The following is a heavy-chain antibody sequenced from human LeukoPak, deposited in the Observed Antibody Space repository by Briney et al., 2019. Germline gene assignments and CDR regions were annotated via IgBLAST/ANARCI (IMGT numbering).Heavy chain of an antibody. D-gene: IGHD6-19*01. CDR2: INPNSGGT. J-gene: IGHJ4*02. CDR1: GYTFTGYY. Sequence: GASVKVSCKASGYTFTGYYMHWVRQAPGQGLEWMGWINPNSGGTNYAQKFQGRVTMTRDTSISTAYMELSRLRSDDTAVYYCARVFYRQWLVTCYWGQGTLVTVSS. V-gene: IGHV1-2*02. CDR3: ARVFYRQWLVTCY.